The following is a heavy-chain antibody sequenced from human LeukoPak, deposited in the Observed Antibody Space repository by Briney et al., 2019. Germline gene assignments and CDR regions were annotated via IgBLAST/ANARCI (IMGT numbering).Heavy chain of an antibody. Sequence: GGSLRLSCAASGFTFSSYAMHWVRQAPGKGLEWVALISFDGSNKYYADSVRGRFIISRDNSKNTLYLQMNNLRAEDTTVYYCARDRSTTHFDYWGQGTLVTVSS. V-gene: IGHV3-30-3*01. CDR3: ARDRSTTHFDY. D-gene: IGHD5/OR15-5a*01. J-gene: IGHJ4*02. CDR1: GFTFSSYA. CDR2: ISFDGSNK.